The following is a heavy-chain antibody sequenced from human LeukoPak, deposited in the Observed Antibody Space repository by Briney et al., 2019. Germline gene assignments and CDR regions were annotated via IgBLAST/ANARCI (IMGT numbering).Heavy chain of an antibody. CDR2: IIPIFGTA. D-gene: IGHD5-24*01. V-gene: IGHV1-69*06. CDR3: ARDRRDGYNLRAFDI. J-gene: IGHJ3*02. CDR1: GGTFSSYA. Sequence: SVKVSCKASGGTFSSYAISWVRQAPGQGLEWMGGIIPIFGTANYAQKFQGRVTITADKSTSTAYMELSSLRSEDTAVYYCARDRRDGYNLRAFDIWGQGTMVTVSS.